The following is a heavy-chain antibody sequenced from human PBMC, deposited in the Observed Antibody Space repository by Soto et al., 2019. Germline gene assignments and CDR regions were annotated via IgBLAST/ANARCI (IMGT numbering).Heavy chain of an antibody. V-gene: IGHV1-8*01. CDR2: TNPNSGNT. CDR1: GYTFTSYD. J-gene: IGHJ4*02. CDR3: ARDGAYGDYG. D-gene: IGHD4-17*01. Sequence: VQLVQSGAEVKKPGASVKVSCKASGYTFTSYDINWVRQAPGQGLEWVGWTNPNSGNTGYAQKFQGRVTMTRNTSISTAYMELSSLSSEDTAVYYCARDGAYGDYGWGQGTLVTVSS.